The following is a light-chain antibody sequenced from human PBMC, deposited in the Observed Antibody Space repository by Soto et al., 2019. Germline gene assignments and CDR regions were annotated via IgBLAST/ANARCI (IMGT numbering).Light chain of an antibody. CDR1: QSISTN. CDR3: QHNNNWPAWT. Sequence: IVMTQSPATMSVSPGERATLSCRARQSISTNLAWYQQKPGQAPRLLIYGASTRATGIPARFSGGGSGTELNLTISSLQSEDFAVYYCQHNNNWPAWTFGQGTKVETK. V-gene: IGKV3-15*01. J-gene: IGKJ1*01. CDR2: GAS.